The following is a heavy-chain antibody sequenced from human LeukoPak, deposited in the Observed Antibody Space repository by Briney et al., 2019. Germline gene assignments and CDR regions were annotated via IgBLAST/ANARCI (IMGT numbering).Heavy chain of an antibody. CDR1: GGSISSYY. CDR2: IYYSGST. Sequence: ETLSLTCTVSGGSISSYYWSWIRQPPGKGLEWIGYIYYSGSTNYNPSLKSRVTISVDTSKNQFSLKLSSVTAADTALYYCASGGARFDPWGQGTLVTVSS. D-gene: IGHD3-10*01. CDR3: ASGGARFDP. V-gene: IGHV4-59*01. J-gene: IGHJ5*02.